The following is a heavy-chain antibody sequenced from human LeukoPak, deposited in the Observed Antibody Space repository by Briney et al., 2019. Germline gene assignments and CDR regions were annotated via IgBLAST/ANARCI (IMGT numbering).Heavy chain of an antibody. D-gene: IGHD3-22*01. V-gene: IGHV4-59*01. CDR2: MYYSGST. CDR1: GGSISSYY. CDR3: ARGHDSSGHYYVGDWFDP. J-gene: IGHJ5*02. Sequence: SETLSLTCTGSGGSISSYYWSWIRQPPGKGLEGIGYMYYSGSTNYNPSLQSRVTISVDTSKTQFSLKLSSVTAADTAVYYCARGHDSSGHYYVGDWFDPWGQGTLVTVSS.